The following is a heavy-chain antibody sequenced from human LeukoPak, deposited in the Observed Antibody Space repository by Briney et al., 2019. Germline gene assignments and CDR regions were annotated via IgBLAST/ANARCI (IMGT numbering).Heavy chain of an antibody. CDR2: ISSTSTYI. CDR1: GFTFSSYT. Sequence: GGSLRLSCAASGFTFSSYTMIWVRQAPGKGLEGVSSISSTSTYIYYADSVKGRFTISRDNAKNSLYLQMNSLRAEDTAVYYCAGMQYSSSWAAFDYWGQGALVTVSS. CDR3: AGMQYSSSWAAFDY. D-gene: IGHD6-13*01. V-gene: IGHV3-21*06. J-gene: IGHJ4*02.